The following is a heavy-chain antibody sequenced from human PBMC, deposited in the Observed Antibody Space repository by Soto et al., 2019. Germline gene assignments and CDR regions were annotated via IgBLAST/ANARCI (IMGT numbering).Heavy chain of an antibody. Sequence: GESLKISCKGSGYSFTSYWIGWVRQMPGKGLEWVGIIYPGDSDTRYSPSFQGHVTISADKSISTAYLQWSSLKASDTAMYYCASQSRLVNNWFDPWGQGTLVTVSS. D-gene: IGHD3-9*01. CDR2: IYPGDSDT. CDR3: ASQSRLVNNWFDP. J-gene: IGHJ5*02. CDR1: GYSFTSYW. V-gene: IGHV5-51*01.